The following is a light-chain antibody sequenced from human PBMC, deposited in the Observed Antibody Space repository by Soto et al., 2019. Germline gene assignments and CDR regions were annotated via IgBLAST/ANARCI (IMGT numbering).Light chain of an antibody. V-gene: IGKV3-20*01. J-gene: IGKJ1*01. CDR1: QSVSSSY. Sequence: EIVLTQSPGTLSLSPGERATISCRASQSVSSSYLAWYQQQPGQAPRLILYVASSRATGLPDRFSCSGSGTDFTLTISRLEPEDFAVYYCQKYSSAPWTFGQGTKVEIK. CDR3: QKYSSAPWT. CDR2: VAS.